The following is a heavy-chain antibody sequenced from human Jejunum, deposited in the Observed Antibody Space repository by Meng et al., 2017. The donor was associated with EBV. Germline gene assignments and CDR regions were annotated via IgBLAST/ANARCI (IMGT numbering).Heavy chain of an antibody. CDR2: IYSGGST. J-gene: IGHJ4*02. D-gene: IGHD5-12*01. CDR3: AKGYTGYFSVDY. Sequence: VQLVESGGGFIQPGGSLRLFCAASGFSVSSLYMSWVRQAPGKGLECVSIIYSGGSTYYADSVKGRFTISRDNSKNTLYLQMNGLRAEDTAVYYCAKGYTGYFSVDYWGQGTLVTVSS. CDR1: GFSVSSLY. V-gene: IGHV3-53*01.